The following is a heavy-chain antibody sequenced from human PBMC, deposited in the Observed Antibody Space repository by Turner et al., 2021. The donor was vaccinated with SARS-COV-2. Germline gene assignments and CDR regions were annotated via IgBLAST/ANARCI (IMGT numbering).Heavy chain of an antibody. Sequence: EVQVVESGGGLVQPGGSLRLSCAASGFTFRSYEMNWVRQAPGKGLEWVSYIRSSGSTIYYADSVKGRFTISRDNAKNSLYLQMNSLRAEDTAVYYCARDQYYDSSGYYFFRASYFDLWGRGTLVTVSS. CDR3: ARDQYYDSSGYYFFRASYFDL. D-gene: IGHD3-22*01. CDR2: IRSSGSTI. V-gene: IGHV3-48*03. CDR1: GFTFRSYE. J-gene: IGHJ2*01.